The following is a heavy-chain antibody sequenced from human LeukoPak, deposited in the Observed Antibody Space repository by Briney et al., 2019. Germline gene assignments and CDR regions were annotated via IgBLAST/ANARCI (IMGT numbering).Heavy chain of an antibody. CDR1: GFTFRNYV. V-gene: IGHV3-30*18. CDR3: AKELSGIALAGTVDP. CDR2: TSSDLNVK. J-gene: IGHJ5*02. D-gene: IGHD6-19*01. Sequence: PGGSPRLSCAASGFTFRNYVIHWVRQAPGKGLEWVAVTSSDLNVKLYADSVKGRFTISRDNSKNTLFLQMNSLRVEDTALYYCAKELSGIALAGTVDPWGQGTLVTVYS.